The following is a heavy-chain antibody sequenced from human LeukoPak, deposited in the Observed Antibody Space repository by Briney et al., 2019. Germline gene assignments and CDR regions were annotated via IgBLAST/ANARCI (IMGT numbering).Heavy chain of an antibody. Sequence: GASVKVSCKASVYTFTGYYMQWVRQAPGQGLEWMGWINPNSGGTNYAQKFQGRVTMTRDTSISTAYMELSRLRSDDTAVYYCAPDCSGGSCYGYFDYWGQGTLVTVSS. V-gene: IGHV1-2*02. CDR1: VYTFTGYY. D-gene: IGHD2-15*01. CDR2: INPNSGGT. J-gene: IGHJ4*02. CDR3: APDCSGGSCYGYFDY.